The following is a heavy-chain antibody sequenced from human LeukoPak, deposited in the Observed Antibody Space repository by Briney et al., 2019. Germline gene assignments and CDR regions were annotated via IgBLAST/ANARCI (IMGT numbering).Heavy chain of an antibody. V-gene: IGHV3-74*01. CDR1: GFTYSSYW. J-gene: IGHJ4*02. Sequence: QTGGSLRLSCAASGFTYSSYWMHWVRQVPGMGLVWVSRISPDGSTTNYADSVKGRFTISRDNAKNTLYLQMNSLRVDDTAVYYCARDPGDTTLVYDYWGQGTLVTVSS. CDR2: ISPDGSTT. D-gene: IGHD1-1*01. CDR3: ARDPGDTTLVYDY.